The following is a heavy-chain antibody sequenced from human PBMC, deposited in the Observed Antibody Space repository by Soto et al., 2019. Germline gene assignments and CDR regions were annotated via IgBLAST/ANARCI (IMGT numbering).Heavy chain of an antibody. CDR2: INPSGGST. V-gene: IGHV1-46*01. D-gene: IGHD1-26*01. J-gene: IGHJ4*02. CDR3: ARDSKGHSGSYSFDY. CDR1: GYTFTSYY. Sequence: QVQLVQSGAEVKKPGASVKVSCKASGYTFTSYYMHWVRQAPGQGLEWMGIINPSGGSTSYAQKCQGRVTMTRDTSTSTVYMELSSLRSEDTAVYYCARDSKGHSGSYSFDYWGQGTLVTVSS.